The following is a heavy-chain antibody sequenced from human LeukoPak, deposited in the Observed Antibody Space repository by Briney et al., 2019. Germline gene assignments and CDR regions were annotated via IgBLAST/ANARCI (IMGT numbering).Heavy chain of an antibody. V-gene: IGHV3-48*02. CDR3: ARGGGGYTAMVPYYYYYYGMDV. CDR2: ISSSSSTI. J-gene: IGHJ6*02. D-gene: IGHD5-18*01. CDR1: GFTFSSYI. Sequence: TGGSLRLSCAASGFTFSSYIMNWVRQAPGKGLEWASYISSSSSTIYYADSVKGRFTISRDNAKNSLYLQMNSLRDEDTAVYYCARGGGGYTAMVPYYYYYYGMDVWGQGTTVTVSS.